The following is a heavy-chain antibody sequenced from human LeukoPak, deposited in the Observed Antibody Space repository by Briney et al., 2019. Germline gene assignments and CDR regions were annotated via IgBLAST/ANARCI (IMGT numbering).Heavy chain of an antibody. CDR3: ARVLTSGYDYFDY. V-gene: IGHV1-69*13. CDR1: GGAFNNYA. CDR2: IVPIFGTA. D-gene: IGHD5-12*01. J-gene: IGHJ4*02. Sequence: GASVKVSCKASGGAFNNYAINWVRQAPGQGLEWMGGIVPIFGTANYAQKFQGRVTITADESTSTAYMELSSLRSDDTAIYYCARVLTSGYDYFDYWGQGTLVTVSS.